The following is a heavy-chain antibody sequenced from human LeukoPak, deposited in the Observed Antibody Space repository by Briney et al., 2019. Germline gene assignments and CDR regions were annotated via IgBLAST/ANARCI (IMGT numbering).Heavy chain of an antibody. V-gene: IGHV3-7*01. J-gene: IGHJ5*02. CDR2: INQDGSEK. CDR3: ARASPYCSGGSCYSNP. Sequence: PGGSLRLSCTASGFTFSNYWMSWVRQAPGKGLEWVAYINQDGSEKNYVDSGKGRFTVSRDNGKNSLYLQLNSLRVEDTAVYYCARASPYCSGGSCYSNPWGQGTLVTVSS. D-gene: IGHD2-15*01. CDR1: GFTFSNYW.